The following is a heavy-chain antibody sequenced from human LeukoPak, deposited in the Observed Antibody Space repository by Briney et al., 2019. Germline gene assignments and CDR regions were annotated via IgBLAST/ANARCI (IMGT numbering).Heavy chain of an antibody. J-gene: IGHJ4*02. CDR2: INHSGST. D-gene: IGHD3-9*01. CDR3: AREGGYQHLVTDFDY. Sequence: SETLSLTCAVYGGSFSGYYWSWIRQPPGKGLEWIGEINHSGSTNNNPSLKSRVTISVDTSKNQFSLKLSSVTAADTAVYYCAREGGYQHLVTDFDYWGQGTLVTVSS. V-gene: IGHV4-34*01. CDR1: GGSFSGYY.